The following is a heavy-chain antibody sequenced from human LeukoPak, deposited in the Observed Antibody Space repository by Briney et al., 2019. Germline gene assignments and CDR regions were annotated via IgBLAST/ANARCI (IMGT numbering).Heavy chain of an antibody. CDR2: IYYSGST. V-gene: IGHV4-59*01. J-gene: IGHJ4*02. CDR3: ATTKYYDFWSGYYTENYFDY. CDR1: GGSISSYY. D-gene: IGHD3-3*01. Sequence: PSETLSLTCTVSGGSISSYYWSWIRQPPGKGLEWIGYIYYSGSTNYNPSLKSRVTISVDTSKNQFSLKLSSVTAADTAVYYCATTKYYDFWSGYYTENYFDYWGQGTLVTVSS.